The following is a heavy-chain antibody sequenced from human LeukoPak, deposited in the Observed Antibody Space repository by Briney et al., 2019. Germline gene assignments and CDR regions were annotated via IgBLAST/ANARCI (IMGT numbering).Heavy chain of an antibody. V-gene: IGHV3-23*01. CDR1: GFTFSTYA. CDR2: ISGSGGST. CDR3: ASDRNSNNWFYY. D-gene: IGHD2/OR15-2a*01. Sequence: GGSPRLSCAASGFTFSTYAMGWVRQAPGKGLEWVSTISGSGGSTDYADSVKGRVTISRDNSKNTLYLQMNTLRAEDTAVYFYASDRNSNNWFYYWGQGTLVTVSS. J-gene: IGHJ4*02.